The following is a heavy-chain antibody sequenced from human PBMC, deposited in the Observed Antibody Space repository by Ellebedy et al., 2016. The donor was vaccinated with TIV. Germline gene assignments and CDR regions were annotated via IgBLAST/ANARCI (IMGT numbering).Heavy chain of an antibody. CDR3: ARGGYSYGPRPYYYYGMDV. CDR2: IIPILGIA. D-gene: IGHD5-18*01. CDR1: GGTFSSYA. V-gene: IGHV1-69*04. Sequence: SVKVSCXASGGTFSSYAISWVRQAPGQGLEWMGRIIPILGIANYAQKFQGRVTITADESTSTAYMELSSLRSEDTAVYYCARGGYSYGPRPYYYYGMDVWGQGTTVSVSS. J-gene: IGHJ6*02.